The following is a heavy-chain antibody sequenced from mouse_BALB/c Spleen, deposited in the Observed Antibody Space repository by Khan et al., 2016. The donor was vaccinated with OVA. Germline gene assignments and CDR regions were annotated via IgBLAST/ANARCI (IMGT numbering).Heavy chain of an antibody. CDR2: INTYTGEP. CDR3: TSGGYWYFEV. V-gene: IGHV9-3-1*01. Sequence: VQLVESGPELKKPGETVKISCKASGYTFTNYGMNWVKQAPGKGLKWMGWINTYTGEPTYADDFKGRFAFSLVSSASTAYLQINNLKNEDTATYFCTSGGYWYFEVWGAGTTVTVSS. D-gene: IGHD1-1*02. J-gene: IGHJ1*01. CDR1: GYTFTNYG.